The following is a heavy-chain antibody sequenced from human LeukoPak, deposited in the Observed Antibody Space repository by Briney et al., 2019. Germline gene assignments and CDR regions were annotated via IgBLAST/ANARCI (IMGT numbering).Heavy chain of an antibody. CDR1: GGSFSGYY. CDR3: ARVSMVRGVILFDY. Sequence: SETLSLTCAVYGGSFSGYYWSWIRQPPGKGLEWIGEINHSGGTNYNPSLKSRVTISVDTSKNQFSLKLSSVTAADTAVYYCARVSMVRGVILFDYWGQGTLVTVSS. CDR2: INHSGGT. J-gene: IGHJ4*02. V-gene: IGHV4-34*01. D-gene: IGHD3-10*01.